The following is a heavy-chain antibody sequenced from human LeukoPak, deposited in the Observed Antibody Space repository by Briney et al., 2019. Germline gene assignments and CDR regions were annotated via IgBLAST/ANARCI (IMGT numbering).Heavy chain of an antibody. CDR3: VCTSCTNWFDP. CDR2: INPNSGGT. Sequence: ASVKVSCKASGYTFTDNYIHWVRHAPGQGLEWMGWINPNSGGTNYAQKFQGRVTMTRDTSISTAYMELSRLRSDDTAVYYCVCTSCTNWFDPWGQGTLVTVSS. J-gene: IGHJ5*02. D-gene: IGHD2-2*01. CDR1: GYTFTDNY. V-gene: IGHV1-2*02.